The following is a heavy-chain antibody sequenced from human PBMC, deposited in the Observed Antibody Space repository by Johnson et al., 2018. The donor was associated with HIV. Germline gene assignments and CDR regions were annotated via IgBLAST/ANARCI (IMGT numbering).Heavy chain of an antibody. CDR2: SNWDGGST. D-gene: IGHD1-26*01. CDR1: GFTFDDYG. Sequence: VQLVESGGGVVQPGRSLRLSCAASGFTFDDYGMSWVRQAPGKGLEWVSGSNWDGGSTDYANSVKGRFTISRDNSKNTLYLQMNSLRAEDTAVYYCAKEDGSVGATTGNAFDIWGQGTMVTVSS. CDR3: AKEDGSVGATTGNAFDI. V-gene: IGHV3-20*04. J-gene: IGHJ3*02.